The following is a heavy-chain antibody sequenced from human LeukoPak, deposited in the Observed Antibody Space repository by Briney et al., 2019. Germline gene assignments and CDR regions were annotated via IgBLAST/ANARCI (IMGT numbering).Heavy chain of an antibody. CDR2: INYSGNT. J-gene: IGHJ4*02. CDR3: AREGRQDYVYFDC. V-gene: IGHV4-59*01. D-gene: IGHD4-17*01. CDR1: GDSISSYY. Sequence: ASETLSLTCTASGDSISSYYWSWIRQPPGKGLEWMGYINYSGNTNYNPSLKGRVTISVDTSKNQFSLRLTSVTAADTAVYYCAREGRQDYVYFDCWGQGTLVTVSS.